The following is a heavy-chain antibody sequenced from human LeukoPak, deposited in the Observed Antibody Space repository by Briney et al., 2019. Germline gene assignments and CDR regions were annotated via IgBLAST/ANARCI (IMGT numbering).Heavy chain of an antibody. V-gene: IGHV3-15*01. Sequence: PGGSLRLSCAASGFTFSDAWMPWVRQAPGKGREWIGRIKSNSDGGTRGYAAPVKGRFTISRDDSKNTLYLQMDSLKTEDTAVYYCTTGPEYYYDSSGFHWGQGTLVTVSS. CDR2: IKSNSDGGTR. CDR1: GFTFSDAW. D-gene: IGHD3-22*01. CDR3: TTGPEYYYDSSGFH. J-gene: IGHJ4*02.